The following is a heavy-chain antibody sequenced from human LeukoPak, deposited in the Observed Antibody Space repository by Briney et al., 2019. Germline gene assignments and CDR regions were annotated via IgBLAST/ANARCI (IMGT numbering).Heavy chain of an antibody. Sequence: SETLSLTCTVSGGSISSYYWGWIRQPPGKGLEWIGYIYYSGSTNYNPSLKSRVTISVDTSKNQFSLKLSSVTAADTAVYYCARRGSGSYSEEYYFDYWGQGTLVTVSS. D-gene: IGHD1-26*01. J-gene: IGHJ4*02. CDR3: ARRGSGSYSEEYYFDY. CDR2: IYYSGST. V-gene: IGHV4-59*08. CDR1: GGSISSYY.